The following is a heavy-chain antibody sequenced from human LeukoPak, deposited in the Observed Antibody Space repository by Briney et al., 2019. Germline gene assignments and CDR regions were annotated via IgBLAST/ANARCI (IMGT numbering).Heavy chain of an antibody. Sequence: SVKVSCKASGGTFSSYAISWVRQAPGQGLEWMGGIIPIFGTANYAQKFQGRVTITADESTSTAYMELSSLRSEDTAVYYCARGGYGLKAYYGMDVWGQGTTVTVSS. V-gene: IGHV1-69*13. CDR2: IIPIFGTA. D-gene: IGHD5-18*01. J-gene: IGHJ6*02. CDR1: GGTFSSYA. CDR3: ARGGYGLKAYYGMDV.